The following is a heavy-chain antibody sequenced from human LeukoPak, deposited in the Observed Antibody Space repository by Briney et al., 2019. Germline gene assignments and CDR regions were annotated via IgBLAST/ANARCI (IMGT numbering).Heavy chain of an antibody. CDR1: GFTFSTYE. V-gene: IGHV3-48*03. CDR3: ARQQQQLWYD. J-gene: IGHJ4*02. D-gene: IGHD5-18*01. Sequence: GGSLRLSCAASGFTFSTYEMNWVRQAPGKGLEWVSYISSSAGTTYYADSVKGRFTISRDNAKNSLYLQMNSLRAEDTAVYFCARQQQQLWYDWGQGTLVTVSS. CDR2: ISSSAGTT.